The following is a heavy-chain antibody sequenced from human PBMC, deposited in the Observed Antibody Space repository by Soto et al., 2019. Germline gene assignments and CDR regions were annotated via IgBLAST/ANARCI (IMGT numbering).Heavy chain of an antibody. J-gene: IGHJ6*02. CDR1: GGSISSYY. D-gene: IGHD6-13*01. V-gene: IGHV4-4*07. CDR2: IYTSGST. CDR3: ARVGAARKVYYYYGMDV. Sequence: WETLSLTCTVSGGSISSYYWSWIRQPAGKGLEWIGRIYTSGSTNYNPSLKSRVTMSVDTSKNQFSLKLSSVTAADTAVYYCARVGAARKVYYYYGMDVWGQGTTVTVSS.